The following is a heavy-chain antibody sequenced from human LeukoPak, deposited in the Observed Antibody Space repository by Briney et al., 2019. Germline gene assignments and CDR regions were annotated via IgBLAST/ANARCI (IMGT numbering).Heavy chain of an antibody. CDR2: IKSKTDGGTT. J-gene: IGHJ4*02. V-gene: IGHV3-15*01. CDR3: TTEYDFWSGYQD. CDR1: GFTFSNAW. Sequence: GGSPRLSCAASGFTFSNAWMSWVRQAPGKGLEWVGRIKSKTDGGTTDYAAPVKGRFTISRDDSKNTLYLQMNSLKTEDTAVYYCTTEYDFWSGYQDWGQGTLVTVSS. D-gene: IGHD3-3*01.